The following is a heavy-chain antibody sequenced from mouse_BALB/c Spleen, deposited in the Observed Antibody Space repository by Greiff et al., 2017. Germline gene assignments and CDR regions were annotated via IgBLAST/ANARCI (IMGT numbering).Heavy chain of an antibody. CDR1: GYTFTSYW. D-gene: IGHD1-2*01. CDR3: ARSGTAGDY. V-gene: IGHV1S81*02. J-gene: IGHJ4*01. CDR2: INPSNGRT. Sequence: VQLQQPGAELVKPGASVKLSCKASGYTFTSYWMHWVKQRPGQGLEWIGEINPSNGRTNYNEKFKSKATLTVDKSSSTAYMQLSSLTSEDSAVYYCARSGTAGDYWGQGTSVTVSS.